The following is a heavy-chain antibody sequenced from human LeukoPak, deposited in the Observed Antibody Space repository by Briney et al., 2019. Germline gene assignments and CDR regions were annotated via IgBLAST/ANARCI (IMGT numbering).Heavy chain of an antibody. Sequence: ASVKVSCKASGYTFTSYGISWVRQAPGQGLEWMGWISAYNGNTNYAQKLQGRVTMTTDTSTSTVYMELRSLRSDDTAVYYCARDDQPVPPEPVPPHYWGQGTLVTVSS. D-gene: IGHD1-14*01. V-gene: IGHV1-18*01. CDR2: ISAYNGNT. CDR1: GYTFTSYG. CDR3: ARDDQPVPPEPVPPHY. J-gene: IGHJ4*02.